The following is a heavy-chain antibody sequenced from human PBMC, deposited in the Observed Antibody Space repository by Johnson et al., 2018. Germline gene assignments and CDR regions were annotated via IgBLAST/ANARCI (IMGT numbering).Heavy chain of an antibody. D-gene: IGHD3-16*01. CDR3: AGGTSYGFYYYMDL. Sequence: QVQLVQSGGGVVQPGKSLRLSCAASGFTFSSYPMHWVRQAPGKGLEWVAVISYDGSNYYYADSVKGRFPISRDNAKNSLYVQMNSLGAEDAAIYYCAGGTSYGFYYYMDLWGEGTTVTVSS. CDR1: GFTFSSYP. V-gene: IGHV3-30-3*01. CDR2: ISYDGSNY. J-gene: IGHJ6*03.